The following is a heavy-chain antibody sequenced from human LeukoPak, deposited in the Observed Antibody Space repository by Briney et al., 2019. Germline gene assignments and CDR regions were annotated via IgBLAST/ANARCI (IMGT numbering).Heavy chain of an antibody. CDR3: ARDEAGYCSGGSCRSFDY. J-gene: IGHJ4*02. CDR1: GYTFSAYV. Sequence: ASVKVSCKGSGYTFSAYVLHWVRQAPGQSLEWMGWINGGNGETRYSENFHGRVTITRDAPAKTSYMELSSLGLEDTAVYYCARDEAGYCSGGSCRSFDYWGQGTLVTVSS. V-gene: IGHV1-3*01. CDR2: INGGNGET. D-gene: IGHD2-15*01.